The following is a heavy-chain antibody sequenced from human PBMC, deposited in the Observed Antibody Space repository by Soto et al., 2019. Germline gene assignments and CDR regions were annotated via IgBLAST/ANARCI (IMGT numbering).Heavy chain of an antibody. V-gene: IGHV3-48*01. CDR3: ASCPEATSIFGVVTHYYYYYMDV. D-gene: IGHD3-3*01. CDR1: GFTFSSYS. CDR2: ISSSSSTI. J-gene: IGHJ6*03. Sequence: GGSLRLSCAASGFTFSSYSMNWVRQAPGKGLEWVSYISSSSSTIYYADSVKGRFTISRDNAKNSRYLQMNSLRAEDTAVYYCASCPEATSIFGVVTHYYYYYMDVWGKGTTVTVSS.